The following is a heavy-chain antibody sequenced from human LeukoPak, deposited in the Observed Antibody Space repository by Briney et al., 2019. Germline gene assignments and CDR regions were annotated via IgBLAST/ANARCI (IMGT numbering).Heavy chain of an antibody. J-gene: IGHJ3*02. Sequence: PGGSLRLSCAASGFTFSSYSMNWVRQAPGKGLEWVSSISSSSSYIYYADSVKGRFTISRDNAKNSLYLQMNSLRAEDTAVYYCAKAKGYGGNHDAFDIWGQGTMVTVSS. CDR3: AKAKGYGGNHDAFDI. V-gene: IGHV3-21*04. CDR2: ISSSSSYI. CDR1: GFTFSSYS. D-gene: IGHD4-23*01.